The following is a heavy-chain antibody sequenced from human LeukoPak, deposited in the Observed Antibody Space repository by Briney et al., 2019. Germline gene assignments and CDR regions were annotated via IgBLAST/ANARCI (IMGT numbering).Heavy chain of an antibody. CDR3: ASSYSSGLLDY. Sequence: SETLSLTCTVSGGSISSYYWSWIRQPPGKGLEWIGYTYYSGSTNYNPSLKSRVTISVDTSKNQFSLKLSSVTAADTAVYYCASSYSSGLLDYWGQGTLVTVSS. J-gene: IGHJ4*02. CDR1: GGSISSYY. CDR2: TYYSGST. V-gene: IGHV4-59*01. D-gene: IGHD6-19*01.